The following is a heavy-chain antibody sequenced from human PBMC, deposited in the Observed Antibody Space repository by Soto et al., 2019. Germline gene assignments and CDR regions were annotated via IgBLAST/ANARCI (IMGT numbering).Heavy chain of an antibody. J-gene: IGHJ4*02. CDR1: GFTFSSYW. V-gene: IGHV3-7*01. CDR3: AREESYGSGSLNYFDY. Sequence: GGSLRLSCAASGFTFSSYWMSWVRQAPGKGLEWVANIKQDGSEKYYVDSVKGRFTISRDNAKNSLYLQMNSLRAEDTAVYYCAREESYGSGSLNYFDYWGQGTLVTVSS. D-gene: IGHD3-10*01. CDR2: IKQDGSEK.